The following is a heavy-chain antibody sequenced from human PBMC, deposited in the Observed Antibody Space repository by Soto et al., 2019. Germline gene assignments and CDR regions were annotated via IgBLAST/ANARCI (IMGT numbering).Heavy chain of an antibody. D-gene: IGHD2-2*01. CDR3: AKMSVNCSSTSCYAGSV. CDR2: ISYDGSNK. Sequence: PGRSRRLPCAASGCTFSSYGMHWFRQAPGKGLEWVAVISYDGSNKYYADSVKGRFTISRDNSKNTLYLQMNSLRAEDTAVYYCAKMSVNCSSTSCYAGSVWGQGT. J-gene: IGHJ4*02. V-gene: IGHV3-30*18. CDR1: GCTFSSYG.